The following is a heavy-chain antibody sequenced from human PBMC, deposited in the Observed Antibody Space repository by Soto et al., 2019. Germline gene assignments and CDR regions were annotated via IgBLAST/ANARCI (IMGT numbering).Heavy chain of an antibody. CDR1: GFTFRDYG. CDR3: AKDVVGGSNKNYFEY. V-gene: IGHV3-30*18. D-gene: IGHD1-26*01. CDR2: ISPHGLKE. Sequence: ESGGGVVRPGRSLRLSCVASGFTFRDYGMHWVRHAPGKGLEWVAGISPHGLKEHYADSVKCRFTISRDNSKKTVYVQLNSLRGDDTAVYYWAKDVVGGSNKNYFEYWGQGTLVTVSS. J-gene: IGHJ4*02.